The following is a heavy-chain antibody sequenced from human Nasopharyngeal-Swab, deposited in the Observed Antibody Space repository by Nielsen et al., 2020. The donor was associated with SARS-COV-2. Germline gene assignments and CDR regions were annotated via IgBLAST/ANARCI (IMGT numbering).Heavy chain of an antibody. Sequence: SETLSLTCTVSGGSISSDNYYWSWIRQPAGKGLEWIGRIYFSGSTNYSPSLKSRVTISVDTSKNQFSLELRSVTAADTGVYFCARLNYDFGGLYGVDVWGQGTTVTVSS. CDR3: ARLNYDFGGLYGVDV. D-gene: IGHD3-3*01. J-gene: IGHJ6*02. CDR2: IYFSGST. V-gene: IGHV4-61*02. CDR1: GGSISSDNYY.